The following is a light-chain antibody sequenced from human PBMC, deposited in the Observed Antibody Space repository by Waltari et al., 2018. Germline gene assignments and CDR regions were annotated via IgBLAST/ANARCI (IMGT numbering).Light chain of an antibody. CDR2: GAS. CDR3: QQYNEWPHT. J-gene: IGKJ2*01. CDR1: QSIGSR. V-gene: IGKV3-15*01. Sequence: EIVMTQSPGTLSVSPGERATLSCRASQSIGSRLVWSQQKPGQGPRLLIYGASTRATDIPARFSGSGSGKDFTLTIHGLQSEDFAFYYCQQYNEWPHTFGQGTKLEI.